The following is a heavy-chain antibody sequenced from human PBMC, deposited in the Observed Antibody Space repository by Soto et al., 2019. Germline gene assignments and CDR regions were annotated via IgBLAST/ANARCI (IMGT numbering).Heavy chain of an antibody. Sequence: SETLSLTCAVSDYSINSDYYWGWIRQPPGKGLEWIGNIDYRGSTYYNPSLKSRITISVDTSKNHFSLKLTSVTAADTAVYYCTRVPADDSSGYWFDYWGQGTLVTVSS. CDR2: IDYRGST. D-gene: IGHD3-22*01. J-gene: IGHJ4*02. CDR3: TRVPADDSSGYWFDY. V-gene: IGHV4-38-2*01. CDR1: DYSINSDYY.